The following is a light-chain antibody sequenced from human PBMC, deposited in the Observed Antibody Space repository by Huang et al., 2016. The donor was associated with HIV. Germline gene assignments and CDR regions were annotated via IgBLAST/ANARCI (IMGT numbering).Light chain of an antibody. CDR3: QQYGSSPLT. Sequence: EIVLTQSPATLSLSPGERATLTCGASQSLSSRYLAWYQPKPGLGPRLLIYDASNRATGIPDRFSGIGSGTDFTLTISRLEPEDFAVYYCQQYGSSPLTFGGGTKVEIK. CDR1: QSLSSRY. J-gene: IGKJ4*01. CDR2: DAS. V-gene: IGKV3D-20*01.